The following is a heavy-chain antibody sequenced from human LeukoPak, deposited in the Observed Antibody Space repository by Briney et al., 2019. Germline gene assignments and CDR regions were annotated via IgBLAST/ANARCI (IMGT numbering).Heavy chain of an antibody. Sequence: PGGSLRLSCAASGFTFSDYYMSWMRQAPGKGLEWVSYISNSGSIIYYVDSVKGRFTISRDNAKNSLYLQMNSLRAEDTAVYYCAKDRRSVSSRLYNWFDPWGQGTLVTVSS. CDR1: GFTFSDYY. CDR3: AKDRRSVSSRLYNWFDP. D-gene: IGHD6-13*01. V-gene: IGHV3-11*04. J-gene: IGHJ5*02. CDR2: ISNSGSII.